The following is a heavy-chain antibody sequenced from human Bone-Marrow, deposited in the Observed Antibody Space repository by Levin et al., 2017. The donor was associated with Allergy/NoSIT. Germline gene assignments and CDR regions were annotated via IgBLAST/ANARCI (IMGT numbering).Heavy chain of an antibody. Sequence: SQTLSLTCTVSGGSIRNFYWSWLRQPPGKRLEWIGYIYYSGSTNYNPSLQSRVTISVDTSKNQFSLKLTSVTAADTAVYFFARFTHSDDGSSAYDPGSCFDFWGQGALVTVSS. CDR1: GGSIRNFY. CDR2: IYYSGST. CDR3: ARFTHSDDGSSAYDPGSCFDF. V-gene: IGHV4-59*01. J-gene: IGHJ4*02. D-gene: IGHD3-22*01.